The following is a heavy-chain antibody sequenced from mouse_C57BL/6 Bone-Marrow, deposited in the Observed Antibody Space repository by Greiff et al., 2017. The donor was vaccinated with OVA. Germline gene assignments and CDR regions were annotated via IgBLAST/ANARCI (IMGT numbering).Heavy chain of an antibody. CDR3: ANYYGSSYLAWFAY. D-gene: IGHD1-1*01. V-gene: IGHV5-17*01. J-gene: IGHJ3*01. CDR1: GFTFSDYG. CDR2: ISSGSSTI. Sequence: EVKLMESGGGLVKPGGSLKLSCAASGFTFSDYGMHWVRQAPEKGLEWVAYISSGSSTIYYADTVKGRFTISRDNAKNTLFLQMTSLRSEDTAMYYCANYYGSSYLAWFAYWGQGTLVTVSA.